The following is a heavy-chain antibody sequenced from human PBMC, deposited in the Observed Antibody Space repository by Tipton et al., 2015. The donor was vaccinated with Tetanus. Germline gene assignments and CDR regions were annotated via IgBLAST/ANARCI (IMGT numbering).Heavy chain of an antibody. CDR1: GYTFTSYG. J-gene: IGHJ4*02. CDR2: LNPKSGSA. CDR3: ARGEAAGMQGFGY. D-gene: IGHD6-13*01. Sequence: QLVQSGPEVKKPGASVKVSCKASGYTFTSYGLNWVRKAAGRGFEWMGWLNPKSGSAAYAPRFQGRVTMTTNTSITTAFMEVASLTYEDTAVYYCARGEAAGMQGFGYWGQGTQVTVSS. V-gene: IGHV1-8*02.